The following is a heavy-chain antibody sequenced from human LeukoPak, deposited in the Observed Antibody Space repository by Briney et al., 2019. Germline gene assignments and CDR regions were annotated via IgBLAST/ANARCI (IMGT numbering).Heavy chain of an antibody. Sequence: ASVKVSCKASGYTFTSYAMHWVRQAPGQRLEWMGWSNAGNGNTKYSQKFQGRVTITRDTSASTAYMELSSLRSDDTGVYYCARDYGDYAEPFDYWGQGTLVTVSS. CDR2: SNAGNGNT. V-gene: IGHV1-3*01. CDR1: GYTFTSYA. D-gene: IGHD4-17*01. CDR3: ARDYGDYAEPFDY. J-gene: IGHJ4*02.